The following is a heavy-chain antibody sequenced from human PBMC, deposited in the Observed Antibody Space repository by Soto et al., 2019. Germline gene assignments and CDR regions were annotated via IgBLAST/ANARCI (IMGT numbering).Heavy chain of an antibody. J-gene: IGHJ6*02. CDR1: GGSISSGDYY. CDR3: ARLRLLWVPAAIRNRPYYYYYGMDV. D-gene: IGHD2-2*01. Sequence: LSLTCTVSGGSISSGDYYWSWIRQPPGKGLEWIGYIYYSGSTYYNPSLKSRVIISVDTSKNQFSLKLSSVTAADTAVYYCARLRLLWVPAAIRNRPYYYYYGMDVWGQGTTVTVSS. V-gene: IGHV4-30-4*01. CDR2: IYYSGST.